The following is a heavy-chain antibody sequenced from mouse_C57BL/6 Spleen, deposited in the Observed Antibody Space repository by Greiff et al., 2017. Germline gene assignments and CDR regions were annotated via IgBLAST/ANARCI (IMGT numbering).Heavy chain of an antibody. V-gene: IGHV1-82*01. CDR2: IYPGDGDT. Sequence: VQLQESGPELVKPGASVKISCKASGYAFSSSWMNWVKQRPGKGLEWIGRIYPGDGDTNYNGKFKGKATLTADKSSSTAYMQLSSLTSEDSAVYFCARRVVAPYYAMDYWGQGTSVTVSS. CDR3: ARRVVAPYYAMDY. J-gene: IGHJ4*01. CDR1: GYAFSSSW. D-gene: IGHD1-1*01.